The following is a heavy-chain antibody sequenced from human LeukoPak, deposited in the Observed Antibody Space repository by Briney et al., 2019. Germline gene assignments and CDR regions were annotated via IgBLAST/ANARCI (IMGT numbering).Heavy chain of an antibody. CDR1: GYTFTGYY. J-gene: IGHJ4*02. D-gene: IGHD3-3*01. CDR2: INPNSGGT. CDR3: ARESPNYDFWSDLDFDY. V-gene: IGHV1-2*02. Sequence: ASVTVSCKASGYTFTGYYMHWVRQAPGQGLEWMGWINPNSGGTNYAQKFQGRVTMTRDTSISTAYMELSRLRSDDTAVYYCARESPNYDFWSDLDFDYWGQGTLVTVSS.